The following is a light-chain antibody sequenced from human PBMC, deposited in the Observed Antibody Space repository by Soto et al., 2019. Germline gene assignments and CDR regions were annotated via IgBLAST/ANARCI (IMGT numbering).Light chain of an antibody. CDR2: DAS. J-gene: IGKJ4*01. V-gene: IGKV3-20*01. CDR1: QSVGSNS. CDR3: PQYGSTPLT. Sequence: EIVVTQSPGTLSLSPGERATLSCRASQSVGSNSLAWYQQRPGQAPRFLIYDASSRATGIPDRFSGSGSGTDFTLTISRLEPEDFAVYYCPQYGSTPLTFGGGTKVEIK.